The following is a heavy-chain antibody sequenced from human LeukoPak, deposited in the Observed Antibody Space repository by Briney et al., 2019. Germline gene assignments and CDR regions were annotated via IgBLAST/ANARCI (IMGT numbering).Heavy chain of an antibody. Sequence: ASVKVSCKTSGYTFTGYYMHWVRQAPGQGLEWMGWINPNTGGTNYAQNFQGRVTMTSDASISTAYMELSSLRSDDTAMYYCARAPMIVVVFPPRLDFWGQGTLVTVPS. CDR1: GYTFTGYY. D-gene: IGHD3-22*01. CDR2: INPNTGGT. J-gene: IGHJ4*02. CDR3: ARAPMIVVVFPPRLDF. V-gene: IGHV1-2*02.